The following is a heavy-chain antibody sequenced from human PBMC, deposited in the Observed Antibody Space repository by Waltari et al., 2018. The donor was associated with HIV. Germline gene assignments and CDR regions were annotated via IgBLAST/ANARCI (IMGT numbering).Heavy chain of an antibody. CDR3: GRGGLRDY. Sequence: EFQLVDSGGGLVQPGGSLRISCAASGFPISSYSMGWVSQAPGKGLEWVAIINEAGSKKDYVDSVKGRFTISRDNARNSLYLQMNNLRRGDTAVYYCGRGGLRDYWGQGTLVTVSS. CDR1: GFPISSYS. D-gene: IGHD3-16*01. V-gene: IGHV3-7*01. J-gene: IGHJ4*02. CDR2: INEAGSKK.